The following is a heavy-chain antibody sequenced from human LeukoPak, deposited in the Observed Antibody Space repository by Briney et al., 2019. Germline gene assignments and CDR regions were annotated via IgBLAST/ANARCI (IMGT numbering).Heavy chain of an antibody. V-gene: IGHV1-58*02. CDR3: AAGWVCSGGSCYYYFDY. CDR1: GFTFTSSA. CDR2: IVVGSGNT. D-gene: IGHD2-15*01. J-gene: IGHJ4*02. Sequence: SVKVSCKASGFTFTSSAMQWVRQDRGQRLEWIGWIVVGSGNTNYAQKFQERVTITRDMSTSTAYMELSSLRSEDTAVYYCAAGWVCSGGSCYYYFDYWGQGTLVTVSS.